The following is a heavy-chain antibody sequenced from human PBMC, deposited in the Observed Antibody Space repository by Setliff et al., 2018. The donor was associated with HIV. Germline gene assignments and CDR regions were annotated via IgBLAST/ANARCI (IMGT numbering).Heavy chain of an antibody. CDR1: DSGTYY. CDR3: VRLPYGSGWYSDY. J-gene: IGHJ4*02. Sequence: SETLSLTCTVSDSGTYYWSWIRQPAGKGLEWIGRIYTSGSTNYNPSLKSRVTMSVDTSKNQFSLNLSSVTAADTAVYYCVRLPYGSGWYSDYWGQGALVTVSS. CDR2: IYTSGST. D-gene: IGHD6-19*01. V-gene: IGHV4-4*07.